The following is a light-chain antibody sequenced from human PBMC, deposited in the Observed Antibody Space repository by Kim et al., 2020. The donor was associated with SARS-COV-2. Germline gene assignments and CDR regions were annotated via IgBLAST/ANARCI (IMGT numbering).Light chain of an antibody. J-gene: IGLJ2*01. CDR1: SSDVGAYNY. V-gene: IGLV2-8*01. CDR2: EVS. Sequence: PGQSVAISCTGASSDVGAYNYVSWYQQHPGNAPKLMIYEVSKRPSGVPDRFSGSKSGNTASLTVSGLQAEDEADYFCCSYAGGHSLFGGGTQLTVL. CDR3: CSYAGGHSL.